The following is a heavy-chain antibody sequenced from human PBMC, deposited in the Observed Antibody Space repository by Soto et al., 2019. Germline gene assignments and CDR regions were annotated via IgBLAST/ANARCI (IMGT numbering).Heavy chain of an antibody. V-gene: IGHV1-18*01. CDR3: ARRQWLVGGYYYGMDV. CDR1: GYTFTSYG. Sequence: QVQLVQSGAEVKKPGASVKVSCKASGYTFTSYGISWVRQAPGQGLEWMGWTSAYNGNTKYAQKLQGRVTMTTETSPRIAYMELRSLGSDDTAVYYCARRQWLVGGYYYGMDVWGQGTTVTVSS. J-gene: IGHJ6*02. D-gene: IGHD6-19*01. CDR2: TSAYNGNT.